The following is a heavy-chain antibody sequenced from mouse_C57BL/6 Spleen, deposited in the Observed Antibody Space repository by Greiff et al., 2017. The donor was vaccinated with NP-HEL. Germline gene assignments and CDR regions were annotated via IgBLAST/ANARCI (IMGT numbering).Heavy chain of an antibody. D-gene: IGHD1-1*01. V-gene: IGHV1-64*01. J-gene: IGHJ1*03. Sequence: QVQLQQPGAELVKPGASVKLSCKASGYTFTSYWMHWVKQRPGQGLEWIGMIHPNSGSTNYNEKFKSKATLTVDKSSSTAFMPLSSLTSEESVVYYCAKIATVVDWYFDVWGTGTTVTVSS. CDR1: GYTFTSYW. CDR3: AKIATVVDWYFDV. CDR2: IHPNSGST.